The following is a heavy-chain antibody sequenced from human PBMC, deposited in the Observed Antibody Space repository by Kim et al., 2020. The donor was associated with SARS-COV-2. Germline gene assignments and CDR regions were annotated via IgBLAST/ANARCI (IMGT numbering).Heavy chain of an antibody. V-gene: IGHV3-74*01. CDR2: DGSGT. CDR3: ATAFEY. D-gene: IGHD2-21*02. Sequence: DGSGTSYADSGKGRFTISREDAKNMLDLQMISLRAEDTAVYYWATAFEYWGLGTLVTVSS. J-gene: IGHJ4*02.